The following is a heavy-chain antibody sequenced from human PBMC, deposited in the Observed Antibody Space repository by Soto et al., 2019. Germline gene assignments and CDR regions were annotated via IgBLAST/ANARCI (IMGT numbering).Heavy chain of an antibody. V-gene: IGHV4-31*03. CDR1: GGSIRSGGYY. Sequence: PSETLSLTCTVSGGSIRSGGYYWSWVRQNPRRGLEWIGNIYYSGNTYYNPSLKSRLTISGDTSKNQFSLNLSSVTAADTAVYYCARDRLMATAGTARHYFGLDVWGQGTTVTVS. D-gene: IGHD5-18*01. CDR3: ARDRLMATAGTARHYFGLDV. CDR2: IYYSGNT. J-gene: IGHJ6*02.